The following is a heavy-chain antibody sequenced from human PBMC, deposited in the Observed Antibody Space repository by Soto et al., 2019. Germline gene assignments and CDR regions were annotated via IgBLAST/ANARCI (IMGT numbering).Heavy chain of an antibody. CDR1: GFTFSSYS. J-gene: IGHJ5*01. CDR3: ARDCPGSSTTCYGNEWFDS. Sequence: EVQLVESWGGLVQPGGSLRLSCAASGFTFSSYSMNWVRQAPGKGLEWVSYISSSFITIYYADSVKGRFTISRDNAKNSLYLQMNSLRAEDTAVYYCARDCPGSSTTCYGNEWFDSWGQGTLVTVSS. V-gene: IGHV3-48*01. D-gene: IGHD2-2*01. CDR2: ISSSFITI.